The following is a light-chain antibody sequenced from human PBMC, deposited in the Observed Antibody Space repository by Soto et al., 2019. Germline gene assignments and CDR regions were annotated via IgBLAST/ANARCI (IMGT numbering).Light chain of an antibody. CDR2: AAS. CDR1: QSVSNNY. CDR3: QTYGSSGT. J-gene: IGKJ1*01. V-gene: IGKV3-20*01. Sequence: DIVLTQSPGTLSLSPGERATLSCRASQSVSNNYLAWYQQKPGQAPRLLIYAASNKATGISIRCSGSGYGKDIPITINRHEPDDLPVYYCQTYGSSGTFGQGTKVEIK.